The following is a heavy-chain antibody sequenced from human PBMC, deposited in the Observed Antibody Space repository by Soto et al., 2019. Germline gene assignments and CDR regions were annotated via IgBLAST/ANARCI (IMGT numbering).Heavy chain of an antibody. Sequence: GGSLRLSCAASGFTFSSYAMSWVRQAPGKGLEWVSAISGSGGSTYYADSVKGRFTISRDNSKNTLYLQMNSLRAEDTAVYYCAKVSTIFGVVIIGADWYFDYWGQGTLVNVSS. D-gene: IGHD3-3*01. V-gene: IGHV3-23*01. J-gene: IGHJ4*02. CDR2: ISGSGGST. CDR1: GFTFSSYA. CDR3: AKVSTIFGVVIIGADWYFDY.